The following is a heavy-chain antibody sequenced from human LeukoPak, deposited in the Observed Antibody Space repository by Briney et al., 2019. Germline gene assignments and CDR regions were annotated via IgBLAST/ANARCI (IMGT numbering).Heavy chain of an antibody. CDR1: GGSISSDY. D-gene: IGHD6-19*01. CDR3: ARDRYNCGWYGEAGRYYMDV. V-gene: IGHV4-59*01. CDR2: VYYSGTT. J-gene: IGHJ6*04. Sequence: SETLSLTCTVSGGSISSDYWTWLRQPPGKGLEWIGSVYYSGTTKYNPSLESRVTISIDTSKNQFSLKLASVRAADTAVYYCARDRYNCGWYGEAGRYYMDVWGKGTTVIVSS.